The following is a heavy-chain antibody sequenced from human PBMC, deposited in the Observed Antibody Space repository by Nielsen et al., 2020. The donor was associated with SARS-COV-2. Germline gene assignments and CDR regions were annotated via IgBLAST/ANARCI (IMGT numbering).Heavy chain of an antibody. CDR2: INPNSGGT. CDR1: GYTFTGYY. J-gene: IGHJ4*02. Sequence: ASVKVSCKASGYTFTGYYMHWVRQAPGQGLEWMGRINPNSGGTNYAQKFQGRVTMTEDTSTDTAYMELSSLRSEGTAVYYCARDSTPDDYYDSSGYYDWGQGTLVTVSS. D-gene: IGHD3-22*01. V-gene: IGHV1-2*06. CDR3: ARDSTPDDYYDSSGYYD.